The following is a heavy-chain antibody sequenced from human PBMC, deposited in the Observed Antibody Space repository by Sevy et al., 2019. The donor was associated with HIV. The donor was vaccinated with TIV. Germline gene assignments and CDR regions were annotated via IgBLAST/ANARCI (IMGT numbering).Heavy chain of an antibody. CDR2: IIPIFGTA. CDR1: GGTFSSYA. D-gene: IGHD3-22*01. CDR3: ARENYYYDSSGYYYGY. V-gene: IGHV1-69*13. Sequence: ASVKVSCKASGGTFSSYAISCVRQAPGQGLEWMGGIIPIFGTANYAQKFQGRVTITADESTSTAYMELSSLRSEDTAVYYCARENYYYDSSGYYYGYWGQGTLVTVSS. J-gene: IGHJ4*02.